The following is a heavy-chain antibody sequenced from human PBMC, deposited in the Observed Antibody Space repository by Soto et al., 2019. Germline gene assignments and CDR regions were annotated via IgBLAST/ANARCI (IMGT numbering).Heavy chain of an antibody. J-gene: IGHJ6*02. D-gene: IGHD2-15*01. CDR1: GFTFSSYG. CDR2: IWHDGSNK. Sequence: QVQLVESGGGVVQPGRSLRLSCAASGFTFSSYGMHWVRQAPGKGLEWVAVIWHDGSNKYYADSVKGRFTISRDNSKNTLYLHMNSLRAEDTAVYYCARDEDCSGGSCYGWVRYYYYGMDVWGQGTTVTVSS. CDR3: ARDEDCSGGSCYGWVRYYYYGMDV. V-gene: IGHV3-33*01.